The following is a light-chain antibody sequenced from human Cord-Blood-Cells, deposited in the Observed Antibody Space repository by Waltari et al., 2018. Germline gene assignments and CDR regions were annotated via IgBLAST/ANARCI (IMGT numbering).Light chain of an antibody. J-gene: IGKJ5*01. CDR3: QQSYSTPPD. CDR2: AAS. Sequence: DIQMTQSPSSLSASVGDRVTITCRASQSISSYLNWYQQKPGKAPKLLIYAASSLQSGVPSRFSVSGSGTDFTLTISSLQPEDFATYYCQQSYSTPPDFGPGTRLEIK. V-gene: IGKV1-39*01. CDR1: QSISSY.